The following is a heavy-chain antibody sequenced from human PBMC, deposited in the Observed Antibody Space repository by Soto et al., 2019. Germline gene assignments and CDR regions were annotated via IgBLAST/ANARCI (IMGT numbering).Heavy chain of an antibody. CDR3: AKHHVAVAGYVHGMDV. J-gene: IGHJ6*02. Sequence: QVQLVESGGGVVQPGRSLRLSCAASGFTFSSYGMHWVRQAPGKGLEWVAVISHDGSNKYFADSVKGRFTISRDNSQNPLYLQMNRLRDEDRALYYWAKHHVAVAGYVHGMDVGGQGTSVTVSS. V-gene: IGHV3-30*18. D-gene: IGHD6-19*01. CDR2: ISHDGSNK. CDR1: GFTFSSYG.